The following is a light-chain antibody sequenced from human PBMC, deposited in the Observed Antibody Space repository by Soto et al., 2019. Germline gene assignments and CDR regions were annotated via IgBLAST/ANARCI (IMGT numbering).Light chain of an antibody. V-gene: IGLV2-14*01. CDR3: ISYTSSSTSYV. CDR2: EVS. J-gene: IGLJ1*01. CDR1: SCDVGGYNY. Sequence: QSALTQPASVSGSPGQSITISCTGTSCDVGGYNYVAWYQQHPGKVPRLMIYEVSNRPSGVSNRFSGSKSGSTASLTISGLQAEDEADYYCISYTSSSTSYVFGTGTKLTVL.